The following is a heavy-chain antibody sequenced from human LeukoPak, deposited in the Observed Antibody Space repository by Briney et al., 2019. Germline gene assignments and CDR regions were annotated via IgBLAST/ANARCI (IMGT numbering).Heavy chain of an antibody. CDR3: AMEVDTAMVDFDY. CDR1: GGTFSSYA. J-gene: IGHJ4*02. V-gene: IGHV1-69*13. CDR2: IIPIFGTA. Sequence: SVNVSCKASGGTFSSYAISWVRQAPGQGLEWMGGIIPIFGTANYAQKFQGRVTITADESTSTAYMELSSLRSEDTAVYYCAMEVDTAMVDFDYWGQGTLVTVSS. D-gene: IGHD5-18*01.